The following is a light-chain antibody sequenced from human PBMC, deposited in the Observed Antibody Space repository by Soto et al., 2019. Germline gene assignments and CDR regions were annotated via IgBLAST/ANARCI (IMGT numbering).Light chain of an antibody. Sequence: ENVLTQSPGTLSLSPGDRATLSCRASQSVSSSFLAWYQQKPGQAPRLLIYGASNSASGIPDRFSGSGSGTDFTLTITRLEPVAFAVYYCQQYGRSPDLFTFGPGSKVEIK. V-gene: IGKV3-20*01. CDR2: GAS. CDR3: QQYGRSPDLFT. CDR1: QSVSSSF. J-gene: IGKJ3*01.